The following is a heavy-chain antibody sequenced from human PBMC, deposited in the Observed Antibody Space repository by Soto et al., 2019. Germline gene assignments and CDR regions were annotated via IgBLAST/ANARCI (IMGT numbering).Heavy chain of an antibody. CDR1: GGSISSGDYY. CDR3: ARGDDTMVRGVRFDY. Sequence: QVQLQESGPGLVKPSQTLSLTCTVSGGSISSGDYYWSWIRQPPGKGLEWIGYIYYSGSTYYNPSLKSRVTISLDTSKNQFSLKLSSVTAADTAVYYCARGDDTMVRGVRFDYWGQGTLVTVSS. V-gene: IGHV4-30-4*01. D-gene: IGHD3-10*01. J-gene: IGHJ4*02. CDR2: IYYSGST.